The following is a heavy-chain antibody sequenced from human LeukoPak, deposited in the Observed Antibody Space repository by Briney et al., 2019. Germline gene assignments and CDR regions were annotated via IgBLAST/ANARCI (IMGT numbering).Heavy chain of an antibody. CDR3: ASLSGDYGSGYFDY. Sequence: SETLSLTCTVSGGSISSGDYYWSWIRQPPGKGLEWIGYIYYGGSTYYNPSLKSRVTISVDTSKNQFSLKLSSVTAADTAVYYCASLSGDYGSGYFDYWGQGTLVTVSS. D-gene: IGHD4-17*01. J-gene: IGHJ4*02. V-gene: IGHV4-30-4*08. CDR1: GGSISSGDYY. CDR2: IYYGGST.